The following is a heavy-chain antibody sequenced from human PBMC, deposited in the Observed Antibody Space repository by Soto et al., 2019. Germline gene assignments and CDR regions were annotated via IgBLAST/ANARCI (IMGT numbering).Heavy chain of an antibody. CDR2: IFSNDEK. V-gene: IGHV2-26*01. CDR3: ARIQEMPTTGEIDVFDI. Sequence: QVTLKESGPVLVKPTETLTLTCTVSGLTLSNARMGVSWIRQPPGKALEWLAHIFSNDEKTYSTSLKSRLTISKDTSKSQVVLTMTNMDPVDTATYYCARIQEMPTTGEIDVFDIWGQGTMVTVSP. J-gene: IGHJ3*02. CDR1: GLTLSNARMG. D-gene: IGHD7-27*01.